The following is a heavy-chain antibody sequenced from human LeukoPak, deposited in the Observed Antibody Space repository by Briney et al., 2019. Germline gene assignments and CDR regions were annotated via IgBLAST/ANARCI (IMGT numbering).Heavy chain of an antibody. V-gene: IGHV3-21*01. J-gene: IGHJ5*02. D-gene: IGHD3-3*01. Sequence: PGGSLRLSCAASGFTFSSYSMNWVRQAPGKGLEWVSSISSSSSYIYYADSVKGRFTISRDNAKNSLYLQMNSLRAEDTAVYYCARGAPYPAYYDFWSGRSVFDPWGQGTLVTVSS. CDR1: GFTFSSYS. CDR3: ARGAPYPAYYDFWSGRSVFDP. CDR2: ISSSSSYI.